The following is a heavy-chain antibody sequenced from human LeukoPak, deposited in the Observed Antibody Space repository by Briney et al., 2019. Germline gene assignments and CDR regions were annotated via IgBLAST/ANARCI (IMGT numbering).Heavy chain of an antibody. J-gene: IGHJ6*03. D-gene: IGHD1-14*01. Sequence: ASVKVSCKASGYTFTSYDINWVRQAPGQGLEWMGWMNPDSGNTGYAQKFQGRVTMTRNTSISTAYMELSSLRSEDTAVYYCARSENYYYYMDVWGKGTTVTISS. V-gene: IGHV1-8*01. CDR3: ARSENYYYYMDV. CDR2: MNPDSGNT. CDR1: GYTFTSYD.